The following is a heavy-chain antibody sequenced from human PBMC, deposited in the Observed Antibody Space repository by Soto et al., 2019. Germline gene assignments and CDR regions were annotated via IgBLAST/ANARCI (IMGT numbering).Heavy chain of an antibody. CDR2: INPNSGGT. CDR1: GYTLTVYE. V-gene: IGHV1-2*02. CDR3: ARDRVRSSGQKYYYYYGMDV. D-gene: IGHD6-6*01. J-gene: IGHJ6*02. Sequence: ASVKVSCKASGYTLTVYEMHWARQAPGQGLEWMGWINPNSGGTNYAQKFQGRVTMTRDTSISTAYMELSRLRSDDTAVYYCARDRVRSSGQKYYYYYGMDVWGQGTTVTVSS.